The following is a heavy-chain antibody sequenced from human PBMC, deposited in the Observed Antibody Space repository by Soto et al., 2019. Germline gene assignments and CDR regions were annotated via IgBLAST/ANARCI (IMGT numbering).Heavy chain of an antibody. CDR3: ARDCVREGGPPAY. CDR2: ISSSSSYI. J-gene: IGHJ4*02. Sequence: GGSLRLSCAASGFTFSSYSMNWVRQAPGKGLEWVSSISSSSSYIYYADSVKGRFTISRDNAKNSLYLQMNSLRAEDTAVYYCARDCVREGGPPAYWGQGTLVTVSS. CDR1: GFTFSSYS. D-gene: IGHD1-26*01. V-gene: IGHV3-21*01.